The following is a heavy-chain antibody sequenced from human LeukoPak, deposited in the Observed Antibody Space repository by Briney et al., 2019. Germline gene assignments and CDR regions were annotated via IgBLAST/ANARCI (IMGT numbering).Heavy chain of an antibody. Sequence: SETLSLTCTVSGGSISSSSYYWGWIRQPPGKGLEWIGSIYYSGSTYYNPSLKSRVTISVDTSKNQFSLKLSSVTAADTAVYYCAREEYYYDSSGPRYGKFDYWGQGTLVTVSS. D-gene: IGHD3-22*01. V-gene: IGHV4-39*07. J-gene: IGHJ4*02. CDR3: AREEYYYDSSGPRYGKFDY. CDR2: IYYSGST. CDR1: GGSISSSSYY.